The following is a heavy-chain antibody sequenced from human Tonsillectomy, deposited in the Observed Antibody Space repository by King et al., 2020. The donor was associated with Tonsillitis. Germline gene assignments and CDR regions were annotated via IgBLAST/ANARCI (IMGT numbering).Heavy chain of an antibody. CDR3: ARDSRSFGGNWFDP. CDR2: TYYRSRWYN. D-gene: IGHD3-9*01. V-gene: IGHV6-1*01. J-gene: IGHJ5*02. CDR1: GDSVSSNSAA. Sequence: VQLQQSGPGLVKPSQTLSLTCAISGDSVSSNSAAWNWIRQSPSRGLEWLGRTYYRSRWYNDYAVSVKSRITINSDTSKNQFSLHLHSVIPEDTAVYYCARDSRSFGGNWFDPWGQGTLVTVSS.